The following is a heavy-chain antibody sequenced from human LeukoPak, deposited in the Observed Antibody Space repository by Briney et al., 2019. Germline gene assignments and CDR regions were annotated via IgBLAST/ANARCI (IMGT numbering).Heavy chain of an antibody. Sequence: PGGSLRLSCAASGFTFSSYSMNWVRQAPGKGLEWVSYISSSSSTIYYADSVKGRFTISRDNAKNSLYLQMNSLRAEDTAVYYCARVGLTMDRGVVTYYYYMDVWGKGTTVIVSS. V-gene: IGHV3-48*01. J-gene: IGHJ6*03. D-gene: IGHD3-10*01. CDR2: ISSSSSTI. CDR3: ARVGLTMDRGVVTYYYYMDV. CDR1: GFTFSSYS.